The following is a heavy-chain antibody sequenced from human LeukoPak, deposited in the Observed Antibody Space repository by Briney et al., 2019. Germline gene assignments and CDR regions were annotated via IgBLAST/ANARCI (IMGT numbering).Heavy chain of an antibody. CDR1: GYIFTSYG. CDR2: ISAYNGNT. CDR3: AREVGYSSGFFLYYFDY. Sequence: ASVKVSCKASGYIFTSYGISWVRQAPGQGLEWMGWISAYNGNTNYAQKLQGRVTMTTDTSTSTAYMELRSLRSDDTAVYYCAREVGYSSGFFLYYFDYWGQGTLVTVSS. D-gene: IGHD6-19*01. J-gene: IGHJ4*02. V-gene: IGHV1-18*01.